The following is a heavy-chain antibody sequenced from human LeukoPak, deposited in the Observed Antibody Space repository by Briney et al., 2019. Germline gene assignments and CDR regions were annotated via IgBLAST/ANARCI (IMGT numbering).Heavy chain of an antibody. CDR1: GFTVSSNY. CDR2: IYSGGST. Sequence: GGSLRLSCAASGFTVSSNYMSWVRQAPGTGLEWVSVIYSGGSTYYAYSVNGRSTISRDNTNNTLYLQMNSLRAEDTAVYYCATGGGYDDTGGYGHDHWGQGTLVTVSS. CDR3: ATGGGYDDTGGYGHDH. J-gene: IGHJ4*02. V-gene: IGHV3-66*01. D-gene: IGHD3-22*01.